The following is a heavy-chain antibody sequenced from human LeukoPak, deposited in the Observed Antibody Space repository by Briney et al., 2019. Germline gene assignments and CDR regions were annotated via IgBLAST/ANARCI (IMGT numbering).Heavy chain of an antibody. D-gene: IGHD2-2*01. J-gene: IGHJ4*02. V-gene: IGHV3-9*01. CDR2: ISWNSGSI. CDR3: ATSSYYFDY. CDR1: GFTFDDYA. Sequence: GGSLRLSCAASGFTFDDYAMHWVRQAPGKGLEWVSGISWNSGSIGYADSVKGRFTISRDNAKNSLYLQMNSLRAEDTALYYCATSSYYFDYWGQGTLGTVSS.